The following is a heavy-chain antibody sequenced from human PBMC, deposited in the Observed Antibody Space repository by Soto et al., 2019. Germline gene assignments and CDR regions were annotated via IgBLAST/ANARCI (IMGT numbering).Heavy chain of an antibody. CDR2: ISPYTGNT. Sequence: QVQLVQSGDAVTKPGASVKVSCKASGYIFVNYGIAWVRQAPGQGLEWMGWISPYTGNTHSATKVQGRLTMTTDTSPSTAYMDLGSLTSDDTAVYYCVMVDNYVTPTPQDVWGQGTTVTVSS. J-gene: IGHJ6*02. CDR1: GYIFVNYG. CDR3: VMVDNYVTPTPQDV. V-gene: IGHV1-18*01. D-gene: IGHD3-16*01.